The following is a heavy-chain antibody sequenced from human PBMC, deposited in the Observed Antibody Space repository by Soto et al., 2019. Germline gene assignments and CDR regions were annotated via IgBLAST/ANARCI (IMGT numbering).Heavy chain of an antibody. J-gene: IGHJ6*02. V-gene: IGHV4-4*07. Sequence: VAEGKIIGYDGSWIRKTAGKGLEWIGRIYTSGSTNYNPSLKSRVTMSVDTSKNQFSLKLSSVTAADTAVYYCAGSMVRGVIRYYYYDVMDVLVQGSTV. CDR2: IYTSGST. CDR3: AGSMVRGVIRYYYYDVMDV. CDR1: EGKIIGYD. D-gene: IGHD3-10*01.